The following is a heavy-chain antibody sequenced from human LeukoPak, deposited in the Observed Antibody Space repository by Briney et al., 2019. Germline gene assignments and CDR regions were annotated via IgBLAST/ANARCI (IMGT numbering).Heavy chain of an antibody. CDR1: GFTFDDYG. CDR3: ARDRTTRGNNYYDSSGYYRTDAFDI. D-gene: IGHD3-22*01. J-gene: IGHJ3*02. CDR2: INWNGGST. V-gene: IGHV3-20*04. Sequence: GGSLRLSCAASGFTFDDYGMSWVRQAPGKGLEWVSGINWNGGSTGYADSVKGRFTISRDNANNSLYLQMNSLRAGDTALYYCARDRTTRGNNYYDSSGYYRTDAFDIWGQGTMVTVSS.